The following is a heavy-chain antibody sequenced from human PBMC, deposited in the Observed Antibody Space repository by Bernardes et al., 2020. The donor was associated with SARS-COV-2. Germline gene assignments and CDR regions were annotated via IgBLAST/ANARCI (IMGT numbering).Heavy chain of an antibody. CDR2: ISAYNGYS. CDR3: ARATSGYSPDI. V-gene: IGHV1-18*01. D-gene: IGHD3-3*01. CDR1: GYTLTDYP. Sequence: ASVKDSCKASGYTLTDYPITWVRQAPGQGLEWLGWISAYNGYSNSAQKFQGRVTMTRDTSANTAYMELRSLKSDDTAVYYCARATSGYSPDIWGQGTLVTVSS. J-gene: IGHJ4*02.